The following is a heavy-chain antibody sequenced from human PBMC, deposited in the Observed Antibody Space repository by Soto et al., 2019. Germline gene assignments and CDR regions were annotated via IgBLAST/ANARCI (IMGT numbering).Heavy chain of an antibody. V-gene: IGHV4-39*01. CDR2: IYYSGST. CDR1: GGSISSSSYY. D-gene: IGHD3-3*01. J-gene: IGHJ4*02. CDR3: ARQTRITIFGVVINIDY. Sequence: QLQLQESGPGLVKPSETLSLTCTVSGGSISSSSYYWGWIRQPPGKGLEWIGSIYYSGSTYYNPSLKSRVTISVDTSKNQFSLKLSSVTAADTAVYYCARQTRITIFGVVINIDYWGQGTLVTVSS.